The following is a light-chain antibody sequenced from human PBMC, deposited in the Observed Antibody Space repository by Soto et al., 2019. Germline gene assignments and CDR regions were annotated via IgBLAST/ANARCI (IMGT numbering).Light chain of an antibody. CDR1: QGISNW. CDR2: AAS. V-gene: IGKV1D-12*01. CDR3: QQVNSFPFT. J-gene: IGKJ3*01. Sequence: DIQMTQSPSSVSASVGDRVTITCRASQGISNWLAWYQQKPGQAPKLLMSAASSLQSGVPSRFSGSGSGTDFTLTISGLQPEDVATYYCQQVNSFPFTFGPGTKVYIK.